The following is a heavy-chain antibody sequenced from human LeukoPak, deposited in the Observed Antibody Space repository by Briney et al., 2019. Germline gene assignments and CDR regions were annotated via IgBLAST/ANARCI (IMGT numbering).Heavy chain of an antibody. CDR3: AKDLGGTDY. Sequence: GGSLRLSCAASGFTFSSYGMHWVRQAPGKGLEWVAVISYDGSNKYYADSVKGRFAISRDNSKNTLYLQMNSLRAEDTAVYYCAKDLGGTDYWGQGTLVTVSS. D-gene: IGHD3-16*01. CDR2: ISYDGSNK. V-gene: IGHV3-30*18. J-gene: IGHJ4*02. CDR1: GFTFSSYG.